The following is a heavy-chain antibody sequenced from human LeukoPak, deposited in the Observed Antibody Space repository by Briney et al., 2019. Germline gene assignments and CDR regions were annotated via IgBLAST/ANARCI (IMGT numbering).Heavy chain of an antibody. Sequence: SETLSLTCAVYGGSFSGYYWSWIRQPPGKGLEWIGEINHSGSTNYNPSLKSRVTISVDTSKNQFSLKLSSVTAADTAVYYCARQEACSGWYISGWFDPWGQGTLVTVSS. CDR2: INHSGST. D-gene: IGHD6-19*01. CDR1: GGSFSGYY. CDR3: ARQEACSGWYISGWFDP. V-gene: IGHV4-34*01. J-gene: IGHJ5*02.